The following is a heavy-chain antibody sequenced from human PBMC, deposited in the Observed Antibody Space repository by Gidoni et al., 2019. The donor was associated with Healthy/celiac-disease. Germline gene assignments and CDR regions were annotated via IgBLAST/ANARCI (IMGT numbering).Heavy chain of an antibody. Sequence: QVQLVASGGGVVQPGRSLRLSCAASGFTFSSYGMHWVRQAPGQGLEWVAVISYDGSNKYYADSVKGRFTISRDNSKNTLYLQMNSLRAEDTAVYYCARGDAFDIWGQGTMVTVSS. CDR3: ARGDAFDI. V-gene: IGHV3-30*03. CDR1: GFTFSSYG. J-gene: IGHJ3*02. CDR2: ISYDGSNK.